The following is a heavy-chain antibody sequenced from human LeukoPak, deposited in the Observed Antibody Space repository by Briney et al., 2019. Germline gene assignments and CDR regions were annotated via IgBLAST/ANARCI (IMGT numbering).Heavy chain of an antibody. V-gene: IGHV4-30-4*01. CDR2: IYYSGST. Sequence: PSQTLSLTCTVSGGSISSGDYYWSWIRQPPGKGLEWIGYIYYSGSTYYNPSLKSRVTISVDTSKNQFSLKLSSVTAADTAVYYCARVDRGDIVVVPAGYEVDYWGQGTLVTVS. CDR1: GGSISSGDYY. CDR3: ARVDRGDIVVVPAGYEVDY. D-gene: IGHD2-2*01. J-gene: IGHJ4*02.